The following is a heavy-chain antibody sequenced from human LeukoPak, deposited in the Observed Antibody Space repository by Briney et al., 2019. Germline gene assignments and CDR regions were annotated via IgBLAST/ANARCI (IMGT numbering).Heavy chain of an antibody. J-gene: IGHJ4*02. CDR3: ASASTSHYDFWSGYYKPLGY. D-gene: IGHD3-3*01. V-gene: IGHV1-46*01. CDR2: INPSGGST. Sequence: GASVKVSCKASGYTFTSYYMHWVRQAPGQGLEWMGVINPSGGSTSYAQKFQGRVTMTRDTSTSTVYMELSSLRSEDTAVYYCASASTSHYDFWSGYYKPLGYWGQGTLVTVSS. CDR1: GYTFTSYY.